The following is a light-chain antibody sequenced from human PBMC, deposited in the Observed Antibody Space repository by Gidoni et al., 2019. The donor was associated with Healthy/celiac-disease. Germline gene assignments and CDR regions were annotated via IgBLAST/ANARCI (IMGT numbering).Light chain of an antibody. J-gene: IGKJ3*01. CDR2: DAS. Sequence: EIVLTKSPATLSLSPGERATLSCGASQSVSSSYLAWYQQKPGLAPRLLIYDASSRATGIPDRFSGSGSGTDFTLTISRLEPEDFAVYYCQQYGSSPSTFGPGTKVDIK. CDR3: QQYGSSPST. CDR1: QSVSSSY. V-gene: IGKV3D-20*01.